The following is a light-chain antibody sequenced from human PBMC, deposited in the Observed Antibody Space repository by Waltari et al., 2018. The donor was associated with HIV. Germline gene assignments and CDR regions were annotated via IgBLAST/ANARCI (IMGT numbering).Light chain of an antibody. CDR3: GTWDSSLSLV. CDR1: RSNIGSNP. Sequence: QSVLTQPPSASGAPGHRVTISCSGNRSNIGSNPITWYQHLPGTAPRLLIYDNNKRPSGIPDRFSGSKSGTSATLGITGLQTGDEADYYCGTWDSSLSLVFGGGTKLTVL. CDR2: DNN. V-gene: IGLV1-51*01. J-gene: IGLJ2*01.